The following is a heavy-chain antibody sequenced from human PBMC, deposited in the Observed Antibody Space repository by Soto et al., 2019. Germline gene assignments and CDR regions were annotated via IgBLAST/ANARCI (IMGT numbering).Heavy chain of an antibody. CDR2: IYYSGST. V-gene: IGHV4-31*03. CDR1: GGSISSGGYY. J-gene: IGHJ2*01. CDR3: ARGNTMVRGAQNWYFDL. D-gene: IGHD3-10*01. Sequence: QVQLQESGPGLVTPSQTLSLTCTVSGGSISSGGYYWSWIRQHPGKGLEWIGYIYYSGSTYYNPSLKSRVTISVDTSKNQFSLKLSSVTAADTAVYYCARGNTMVRGAQNWYFDLWGRGTLVTVSS.